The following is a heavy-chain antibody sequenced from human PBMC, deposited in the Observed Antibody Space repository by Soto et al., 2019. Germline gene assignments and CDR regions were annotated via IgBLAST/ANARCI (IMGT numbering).Heavy chain of an antibody. D-gene: IGHD5-12*01. V-gene: IGHV4-34*01. CDR3: ARGFDEYSGYDGLP. CDR2: INHSGST. J-gene: IGHJ5*02. CDR1: GGSFSGYY. Sequence: LTCAVYGGSFSGYYWSWIRQPPGKGLEWIGEINHSGSTNYNPSLKSRVTISVDTSKNQFSLKLSSVTAADTAVYYCARGFDEYSGYDGLPWGQGTLVTVSS.